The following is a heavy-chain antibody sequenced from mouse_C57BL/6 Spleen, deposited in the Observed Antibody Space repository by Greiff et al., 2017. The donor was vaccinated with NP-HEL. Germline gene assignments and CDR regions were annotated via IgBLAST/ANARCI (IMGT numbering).Heavy chain of an antibody. V-gene: IGHV5-17*01. Sequence: VQLKESGGGLVKPGGSLKLSCAASGFTFSDYGMHWVRQAPEKGLEWVAYISSGSSTIYYADTVKGRFTITRDNAQNTLFLQMTSLRSDDSAMYYCARDYRGFADWGQGTRVTVSA. D-gene: IGHD2-14*01. CDR3: ARDYRGFAD. J-gene: IGHJ3*01. CDR2: ISSGSSTI. CDR1: GFTFSDYG.